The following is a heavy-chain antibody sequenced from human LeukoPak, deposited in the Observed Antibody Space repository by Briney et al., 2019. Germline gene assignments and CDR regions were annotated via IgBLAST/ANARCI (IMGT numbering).Heavy chain of an antibody. V-gene: IGHV3-20*04. CDR1: GFSIGDYG. CDR3: AMKFFGDYYYRDV. J-gene: IGHJ6*03. D-gene: IGHD3-10*01. Sequence: GGSLRLSCAASGFSIGDYGMSWVRQTPEKGLEWVSGITWNGGSTGYADSVKGRFTIHRDNAMNSLYLQMNSLRAEDTALYYCAMKFFGDYYYRDVWGKGTTVTVSS. CDR2: ITWNGGST.